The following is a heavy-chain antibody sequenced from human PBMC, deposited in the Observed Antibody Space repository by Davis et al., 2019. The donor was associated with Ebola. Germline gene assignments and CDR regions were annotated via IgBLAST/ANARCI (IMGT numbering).Heavy chain of an antibody. J-gene: IGHJ4*02. D-gene: IGHD6-13*01. V-gene: IGHV3-23*01. CDR1: GFTFRAYA. Sequence: GGSLRLSCAASGFTFRAYAMTWVRQAPGKGLEWVSAISGSGGSTYYADSVKGRFTISRDNSKNTLYLQMNSLRAEDTAVYYCAKDGLFIDSSWFFGYWGQGTLVTVSS. CDR3: AKDGLFIDSSWFFGY. CDR2: ISGSGGST.